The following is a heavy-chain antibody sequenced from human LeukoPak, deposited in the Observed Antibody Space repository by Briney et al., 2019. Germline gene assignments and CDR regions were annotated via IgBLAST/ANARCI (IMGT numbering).Heavy chain of an antibody. J-gene: IGHJ3*02. CDR3: ARDLVPYYYDSSGHSRWAFDI. V-gene: IGHV1-69*13. D-gene: IGHD3-22*01. Sequence: SVKVSCKASGGTFSSYAISWVRQAPGQGLEWMGGIIPIFGTANYAQKFQGRVTITADESTSTAYMELSSLRSEDTAVYYCARDLVPYYYDSSGHSRWAFDIWGQGTMVTVPS. CDR2: IIPIFGTA. CDR1: GGTFSSYA.